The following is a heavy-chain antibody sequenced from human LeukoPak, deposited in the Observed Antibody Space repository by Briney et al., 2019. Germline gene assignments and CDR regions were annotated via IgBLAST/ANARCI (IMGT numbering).Heavy chain of an antibody. Sequence: PGGSLRLSCAASGFTFSRYAMSWVRRAPGKGLEWVSAISGSGGSTYYADSVKGRFTISRDNSKNTLYLQMNSLRAEDTAVYYCAKDRNDYDYVWGSYRYWDCFDYWGQGTLVTVSS. CDR3: AKDRNDYDYVWGSYRYWDCFDY. V-gene: IGHV3-23*01. D-gene: IGHD3-16*02. CDR1: GFTFSRYA. CDR2: ISGSGGST. J-gene: IGHJ4*02.